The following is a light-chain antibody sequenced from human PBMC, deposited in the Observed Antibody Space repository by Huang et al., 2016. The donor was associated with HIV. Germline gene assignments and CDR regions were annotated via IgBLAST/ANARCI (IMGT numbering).Light chain of an antibody. CDR2: DAS. V-gene: IGKV3-11*01. J-gene: IGKJ2*01. Sequence: EIVLTQSPATLSLSPGERATLSCRASQSVSSYLACYQQKPGQAPRRLIYDASNRATGIPARFSGSGSGTDFTLTIGSLEPEDFAVYYCQQRSNWPPVYTFGQGTKLEIK. CDR1: QSVSSY. CDR3: QQRSNWPPVYT.